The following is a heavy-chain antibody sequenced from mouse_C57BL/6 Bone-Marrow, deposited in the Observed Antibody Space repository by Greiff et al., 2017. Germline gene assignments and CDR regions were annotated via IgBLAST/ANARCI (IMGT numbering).Heavy chain of an antibody. V-gene: IGHV1-50*01. CDR3: ACITTVVNY. CDR2: IDPSDSYT. CDR1: GYTFTSYW. Sequence: QVQLQQPGAELVKPGASVKLSCKASGYTFTSYWMQWVKQRPGQGLEWIGEIDPSDSYTNYNQKFKGKATLTVDKSSSTAYMQLSSLTSEDSAVYYCACITTVVNYWGQGTTLTVSS. D-gene: IGHD1-1*01. J-gene: IGHJ2*01.